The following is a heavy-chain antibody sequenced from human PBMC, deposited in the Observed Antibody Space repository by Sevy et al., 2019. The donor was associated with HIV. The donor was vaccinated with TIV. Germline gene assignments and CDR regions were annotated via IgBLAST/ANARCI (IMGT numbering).Heavy chain of an antibody. CDR1: GFTFGSYS. D-gene: IGHD4-17*01. CDR3: ARDNGDYFLSTSVCDY. Sequence: GGSLRLSCTASGFTFGSYSMNWVRQAPGKGLEWVSYISSAFSTIHYADSVKGRLTISRDNAKNSLYLQMYRLRAEDTAVYYCARDNGDYFLSTSVCDYWGQGTLVTVSS. V-gene: IGHV3-48*01. J-gene: IGHJ4*02. CDR2: ISSAFSTI.